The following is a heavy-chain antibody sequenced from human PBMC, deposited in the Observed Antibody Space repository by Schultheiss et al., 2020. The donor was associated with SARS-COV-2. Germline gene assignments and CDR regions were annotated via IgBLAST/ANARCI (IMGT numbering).Heavy chain of an antibody. CDR3: AKLFGDYYDSSGYYFFQH. D-gene: IGHD3-22*01. CDR1: GFTFSSYG. V-gene: IGHV3-30*18. CDR2: ISYDGSNK. Sequence: GGSLRLSCAASGFTFSSYGMHWVRQAPGKGLEWVAVISYDGSNKYYADSVKGRFTISRDNSKNTLYLQMNSLRAEDTAVYYCAKLFGDYYDSSGYYFFQHWGQGTLVTVSS. J-gene: IGHJ1*01.